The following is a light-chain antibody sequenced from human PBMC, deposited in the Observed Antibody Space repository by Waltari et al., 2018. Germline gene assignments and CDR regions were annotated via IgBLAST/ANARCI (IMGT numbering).Light chain of an antibody. V-gene: IGKV4-1*01. Sequence: DIVMTQSPDSLAVSVGERATINSKPRRGLLYNPNNKHYTGWYQQKPGQPPKLLIYWASTRQPGVPDRFSGSGSGTDFTLTITSLQAEDVAVYYCQQFYQTPPTFGQGTKVEIK. J-gene: IGKJ1*01. CDR1: RGLLYNPNNKHY. CDR3: QQFYQTPPT. CDR2: WAS.